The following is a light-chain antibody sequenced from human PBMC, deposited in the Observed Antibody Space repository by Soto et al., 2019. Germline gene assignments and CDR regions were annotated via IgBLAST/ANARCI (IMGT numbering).Light chain of an antibody. CDR3: QQRSNWPPGLT. V-gene: IGKV3-11*01. J-gene: IGKJ4*01. CDR2: DAS. Sequence: EIVLTQSPATLSLSPGERATLSCRASQSVGSYLAWYQQKPGQAPRLLIYDASNRATAIPARFSGSGSGSDFTLTISSLEPEDFAVYYCQQRSNWPPGLTFGGGTKVEIK. CDR1: QSVGSY.